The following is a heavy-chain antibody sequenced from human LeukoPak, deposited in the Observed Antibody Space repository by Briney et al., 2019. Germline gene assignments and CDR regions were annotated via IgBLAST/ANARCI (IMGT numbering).Heavy chain of an antibody. D-gene: IGHD3-16*01. J-gene: IGHJ4*02. CDR1: GFTFRNYW. Sequence: GGSLRLSCAASGFTFRNYWMSWVRQAPRKGLEWVAIINEDGNTKYYVDSLKGRFTISRDNAKNSLYLQMSNPRAEDTAVYYCARDYWRSLEYWGQGTLVTVSS. CDR2: INEDGNTK. V-gene: IGHV3-7*03. CDR3: ARDYWRSLEY.